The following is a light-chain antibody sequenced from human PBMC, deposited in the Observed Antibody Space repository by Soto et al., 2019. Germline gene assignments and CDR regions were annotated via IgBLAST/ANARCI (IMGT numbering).Light chain of an antibody. J-gene: IGLJ2*01. CDR1: SSDVGGYNY. V-gene: IGLV2-14*01. Sequence: QSALTQPASVSGSPGQSITISCTGTSSDVGGYNYVSWYQQHPGKAPKLMIYDVSNRPSGVSNRFSGSKSGNTASLTISGLQAEDEADYYCSSYTSSSTGVLGGGTKLT. CDR3: SSYTSSSTGV. CDR2: DVS.